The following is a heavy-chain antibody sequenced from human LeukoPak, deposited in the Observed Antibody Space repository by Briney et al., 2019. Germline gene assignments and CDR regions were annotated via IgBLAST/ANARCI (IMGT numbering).Heavy chain of an antibody. D-gene: IGHD3-22*01. CDR3: ARAKWLLQDSGCFDL. V-gene: IGHV3-30-3*01. CDR1: GFTFSSYA. Sequence: GRSLRLSCGASGFTFSSYAMHWVRQAPGKGLEWVAVISYDGSNKYYADSVKGRFTISRDNSKNTLYLQMNSLRAEDTAVYYCARAKWLLQDSGCFDLWGRGTLVTVSS. CDR2: ISYDGSNK. J-gene: IGHJ2*01.